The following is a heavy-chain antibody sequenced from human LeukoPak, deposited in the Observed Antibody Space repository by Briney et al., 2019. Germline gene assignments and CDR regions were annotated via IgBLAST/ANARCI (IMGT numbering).Heavy chain of an antibody. CDR2: IYYSGST. J-gene: IGHJ5*02. V-gene: IGHV4-59*01. Sequence: PSETLSLTCTVSGSSISSYYWSWIRQPPGKGLEWIGYIYYSGSTNYNPSLKSRVTISVDTSKNQFSLKLSSVTAADTAVYYCARMTTVTTGGWFDPWGQGTLVTVSS. CDR1: GSSISSYY. CDR3: ARMTTVTTGGWFDP. D-gene: IGHD4-11*01.